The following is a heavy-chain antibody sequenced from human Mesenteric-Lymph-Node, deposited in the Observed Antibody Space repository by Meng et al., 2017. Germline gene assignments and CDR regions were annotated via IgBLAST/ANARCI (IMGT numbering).Heavy chain of an antibody. CDR3: VISSHN. CDR2: IYYRGST. Sequence: DAGPRRVKASDPPSPHCTISGGSITRTSSYGGWVRQPPGKGLEWIGSIYYRGSTNYNPSLKSRISMSVDMSKNQFSLKVNSVTAADTAIYYCVISSHNWGQGTLVTVSS. J-gene: IGHJ4*02. D-gene: IGHD3-3*02. V-gene: IGHV4-39*05. CDR1: GGSITRTSSY.